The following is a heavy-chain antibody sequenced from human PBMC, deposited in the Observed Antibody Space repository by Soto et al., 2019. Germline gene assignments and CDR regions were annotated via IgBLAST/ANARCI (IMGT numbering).Heavy chain of an antibody. Sequence: SETLSLTCAVYGGSFSGYYWIWIRQPPGKGLEWIGEINHSGSTNYNPSLKSRVTISVDTSKNQFSLKLSSVTAADTAVYYCARPTRQWLGLRYYYGMDVWGQGTTVTVS. V-gene: IGHV4-34*01. J-gene: IGHJ6*02. CDR3: ARPTRQWLGLRYYYGMDV. CDR1: GGSFSGYY. D-gene: IGHD6-19*01. CDR2: INHSGST.